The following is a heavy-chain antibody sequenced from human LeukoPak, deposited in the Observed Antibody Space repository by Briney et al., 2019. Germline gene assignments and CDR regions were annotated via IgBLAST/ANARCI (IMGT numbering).Heavy chain of an antibody. D-gene: IGHD1-26*01. CDR3: ARGSGSYWRHYYYYMDV. CDR2: IYYSGST. CDR1: GGSISGYY. V-gene: IGHV4-59*12. Sequence: SETLSLTCTVSGGSISGYYWSWIRQPPGKGLEWIGYIYYSGSTSYNPSLKSRVTISGDTSKNQFSLKLSSVTAADTAVYYCARGSGSYWRHYYYYMDVWGKGTMVTVSS. J-gene: IGHJ6*03.